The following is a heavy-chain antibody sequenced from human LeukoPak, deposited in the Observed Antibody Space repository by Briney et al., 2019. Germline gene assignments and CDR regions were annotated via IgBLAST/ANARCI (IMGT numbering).Heavy chain of an antibody. V-gene: IGHV3-48*01. Sequence: GGSLRLSCAASGFTFSSHSMNWVRQAPGKGLEWISYISSSSTIIHYADSVKGRFTISSDDAKNSLYLQMNSLRAEDTAVYYCASSLLSSGWYGGDYFDYWGQGTLVTVSS. J-gene: IGHJ4*02. D-gene: IGHD6-19*01. CDR2: ISSSSTII. CDR1: GFTFSSHS. CDR3: ASSLLSSGWYGGDYFDY.